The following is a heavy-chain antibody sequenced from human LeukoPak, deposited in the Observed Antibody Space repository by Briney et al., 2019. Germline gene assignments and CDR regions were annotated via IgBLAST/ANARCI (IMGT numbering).Heavy chain of an antibody. J-gene: IGHJ4*02. V-gene: IGHV3-74*01. D-gene: IGHD6-19*01. CDR3: ARELGTYSSGWSPIDY. CDR1: GFTFSSYW. Sequence: GGSLRLSCAASGFTFSSYWMHWVRQAPGKGLVWVSRIKSDGSFTSYADSVKGRFTISRDNAKNTLYLQMNSLRAEDTAVYYCARELGTYSSGWSPIDYWGQGTLVTVSS. CDR2: IKSDGSFT.